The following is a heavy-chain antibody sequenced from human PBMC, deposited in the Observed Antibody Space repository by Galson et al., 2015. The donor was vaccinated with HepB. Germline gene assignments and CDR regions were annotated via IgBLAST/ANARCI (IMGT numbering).Heavy chain of an antibody. Sequence: SVKVSCKASGYTFTTYAIHWVRQAPGQGLEWMGWINSANGNTKYSERFQGRVTVTRDTSASTAYMELSSLRSEDTAVYYCAKPLSVGYYYGLDVWGQGTTVTVSS. D-gene: IGHD1-26*01. CDR1: GYTFTTYA. J-gene: IGHJ6*02. CDR3: AKPLSVGYYYGLDV. V-gene: IGHV1-3*01. CDR2: INSANGNT.